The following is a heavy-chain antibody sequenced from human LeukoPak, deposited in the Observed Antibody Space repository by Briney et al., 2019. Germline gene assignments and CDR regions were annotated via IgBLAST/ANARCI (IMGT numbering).Heavy chain of an antibody. CDR2: INHSGST. D-gene: IGHD6-6*01. CDR1: GGSFSGYY. Sequence: SETLSLTCAVYGGSFSGYYWSWIRQPPGKGLEWIGEINHSGSTNYNPSLKSRVTISVDTSKNQFSLKLSYVTAADTAVYYCARGRRIAARPKGLVINPWGQGTLVTVSS. J-gene: IGHJ5*02. V-gene: IGHV4-34*01. CDR3: ARGRRIAARPKGLVINP.